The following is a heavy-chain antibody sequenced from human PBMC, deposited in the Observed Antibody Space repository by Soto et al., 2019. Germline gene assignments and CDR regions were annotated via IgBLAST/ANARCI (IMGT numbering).Heavy chain of an antibody. Sequence: QVQLVQSGAEVKKPGSSVKVSCKASGGTFSSYAISWVRQAPGQGPEWMGGIIPIFGTANYAQKFQGRVTITADESTSTAYMGLSSLRSEDTAVYYCARYSHCGGDCSVTFDIWGQGTMVTVSS. CDR1: GGTFSSYA. CDR3: ARYSHCGGDCSVTFDI. CDR2: IIPIFGTA. V-gene: IGHV1-69*01. J-gene: IGHJ3*02. D-gene: IGHD2-21*02.